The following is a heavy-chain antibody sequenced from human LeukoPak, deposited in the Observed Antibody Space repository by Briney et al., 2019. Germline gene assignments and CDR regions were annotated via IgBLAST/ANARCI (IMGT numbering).Heavy chain of an antibody. Sequence: SSETLSLTCAVYGGSFSGYYWSWIRQPPGKGLEWIGEINHSGSTNYNPFLKSRVTISVDTSKHQFSLKLSSVTAADTAVYYCASSSYVLRYFDWLLPIDYWGQGTLVTVSS. CDR2: INHSGST. J-gene: IGHJ4*02. CDR3: ASSSYVLRYFDWLLPIDY. V-gene: IGHV4-34*01. D-gene: IGHD3-9*01. CDR1: GGSFSGYY.